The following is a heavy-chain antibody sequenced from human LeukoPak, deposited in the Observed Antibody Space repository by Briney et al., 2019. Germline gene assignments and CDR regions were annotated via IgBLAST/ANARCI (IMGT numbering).Heavy chain of an antibody. CDR3: ARSIAGNYPRDY. D-gene: IGHD1-14*01. J-gene: IGHJ4*02. Sequence: ASVKVSCKASGYTFNSYGIRWVRQAPGQGLEWMGWISAYNGNTNYAQKLQGRVTMTTDTSTSTAYMELRSLRSDDTAVYYCARSIAGNYPRDYWGQGTLVTVSS. CDR1: GYTFNSYG. CDR2: ISAYNGNT. V-gene: IGHV1-18*01.